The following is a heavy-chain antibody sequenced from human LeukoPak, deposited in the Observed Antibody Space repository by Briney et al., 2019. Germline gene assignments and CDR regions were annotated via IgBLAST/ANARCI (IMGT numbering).Heavy chain of an antibody. CDR1: GFTFSSYS. Sequence: GGSLRLSCAASGFTFSSYSMNWVRPAPGKGLEWVSSISSSSSYIYYADSVKGRFTISRDNAKNSLYLQMNSLRAEDTAVYYCARVPSYYRDFDYWGQGTLVTVSS. D-gene: IGHD1-14*01. CDR2: ISSSSSYI. J-gene: IGHJ4*02. V-gene: IGHV3-21*01. CDR3: ARVPSYYRDFDY.